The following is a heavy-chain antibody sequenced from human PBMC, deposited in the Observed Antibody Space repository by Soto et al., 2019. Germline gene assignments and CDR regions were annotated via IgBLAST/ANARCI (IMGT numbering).Heavy chain of an antibody. J-gene: IGHJ4*02. CDR2: IYYSGST. Sequence: LSLTCTVSGGSISSYYWGWIRQPPGKGLEWIGYIYYSGSTNYNPSLKSRVTISVDTSKNQFSLKLSSVTAADTAAYYCAREEGATLYFDYWGQGTLVTVSS. V-gene: IGHV4-59*01. CDR3: AREEGATLYFDY. D-gene: IGHD5-12*01. CDR1: GGSISSYY.